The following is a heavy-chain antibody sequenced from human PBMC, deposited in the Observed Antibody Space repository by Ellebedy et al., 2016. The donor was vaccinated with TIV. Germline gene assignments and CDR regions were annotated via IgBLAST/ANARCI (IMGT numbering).Heavy chain of an antibody. CDR2: IYYSGST. CDR3: ARFGEQQLTYFDY. CDR1: GGSISSYY. D-gene: IGHD6-13*01. Sequence: SETLSLTCTVSGGSISSYYWSWIRQPPGKGLEWIGYIYYSGSTNYNPSLKSRVTISVDTSKNQFSLKLSSVTAADTAVYYCARFGEQQLTYFDYWGQGTLVTVSS. J-gene: IGHJ4*02. V-gene: IGHV4-59*08.